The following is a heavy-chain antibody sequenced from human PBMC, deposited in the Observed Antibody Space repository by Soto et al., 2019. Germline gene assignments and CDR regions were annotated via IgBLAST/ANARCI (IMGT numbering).Heavy chain of an antibody. V-gene: IGHV1-69*06. CDR1: GGTFSSYA. D-gene: IGHD7-27*01. J-gene: IGHJ3*01. CDR2: IIPIFGTA. Sequence: QVQLVQSGAEVKKPGSSVKVSCKASGGTFSSYAISWVRQAPGQGLEWMGGIIPIFGTANYAQKFQGRVTITADKSTSSADMELSSLSSEDTAVYYCVSGVTDWGAISYAFDFWGQGTMVAVSS. CDR3: VSGVTDWGAISYAFDF.